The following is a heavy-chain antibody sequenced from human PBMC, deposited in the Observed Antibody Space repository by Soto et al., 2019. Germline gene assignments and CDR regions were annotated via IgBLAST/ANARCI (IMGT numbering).Heavy chain of an antibody. CDR2: INHSGST. CDR3: ARGRRFYYGSGSYYNPIDY. V-gene: IGHV4-34*01. J-gene: IGHJ4*02. CDR1: GGSFSGYY. D-gene: IGHD3-10*01. Sequence: PSETLSLTCAVYGGSFSGYYWSWIRRPPGKGLEWIGEINHSGSTNYNPSLKSRVTISVDTSKNQFSLKLSSVTAADTAVYYCARGRRFYYGSGSYYNPIDYWGQGTLVTVSS.